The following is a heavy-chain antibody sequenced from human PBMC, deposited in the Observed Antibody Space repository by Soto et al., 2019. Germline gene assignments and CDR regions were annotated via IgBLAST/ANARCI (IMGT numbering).Heavy chain of an antibody. D-gene: IGHD3-16*01. Sequence: PRGSLILSCAPSGFTLTIYCMNWVRQAPGKGLEWVAFISDDGRNKYYGDTVKGRFTISRDNSKNTLYLQMNSLRVEDTAVYYCAKVGYGRSLAFWGQGVLVTVSS. J-gene: IGHJ4*02. CDR2: ISDDGRNK. CDR1: GFTLTIYC. V-gene: IGHV3-30*18. CDR3: AKVGYGRSLAF.